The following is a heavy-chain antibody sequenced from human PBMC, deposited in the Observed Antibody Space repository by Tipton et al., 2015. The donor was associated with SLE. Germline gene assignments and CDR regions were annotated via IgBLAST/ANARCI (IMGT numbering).Heavy chain of an antibody. CDR2: VSHRGTT. V-gene: IGHV4-34*08. D-gene: IGHD1-7*01. J-gene: IGHJ4*02. CDR1: GGTSRDYF. Sequence: TLSLTCAVYGGTSRDYFWSWIRQPPGKGLEWIGEVSHRGTTNYNPSLDSRVTISLDRFNNQFTLKMTSETAADTAVYYCANQNWNYYFWGQGNLVTVSS. CDR3: ANQNWNYYF.